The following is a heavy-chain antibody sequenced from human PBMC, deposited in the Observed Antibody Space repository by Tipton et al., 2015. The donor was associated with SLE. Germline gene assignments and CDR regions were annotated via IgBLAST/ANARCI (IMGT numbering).Heavy chain of an antibody. CDR2: ISSSSRYI. J-gene: IGHJ6*03. V-gene: IGHV3-21*01. CDR3: ARVYSSNWYDYYYMDV. D-gene: IGHD6-13*01. Sequence: SLRLSCAASGFTFNTYTMNWVRQAPGKGLEWVSSISSSSRYIYYADSVKGRFTISRDNAKNSLYLQMNSLRAEDTAVYYCARVYSSNWYDYYYMDVWGKGTTVTVSS. CDR1: GFTFNTYT.